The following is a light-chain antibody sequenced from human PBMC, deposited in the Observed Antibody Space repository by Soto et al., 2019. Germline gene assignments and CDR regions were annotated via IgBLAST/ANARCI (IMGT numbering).Light chain of an antibody. J-gene: IGLJ1*01. CDR2: DVS. CDR3: SSYAGSSNV. Sequence: QSVLTQPASVSGSPGQAITISCSGTSSDVGAFNYVSWYQQHPGKAPKLMIYDVSNRPSGVPDRFSGSKSGNTASLTVSGLQAEDEADYYCSSYAGSSNVFGTGTKLTVL. V-gene: IGLV2-14*03. CDR1: SSDVGAFNY.